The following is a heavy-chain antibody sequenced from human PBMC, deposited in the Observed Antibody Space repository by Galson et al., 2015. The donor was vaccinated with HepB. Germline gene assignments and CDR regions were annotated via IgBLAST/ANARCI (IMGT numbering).Heavy chain of an antibody. V-gene: IGHV3-11*06. J-gene: IGHJ4*02. Sequence: LRLSCAASGFPFSNYYMSWIRQAPGQGLEWVSFISSSSSYTNYADSVKGRFTISRDNANNSLYLQMNSLRAEDTAVYYCARDRRDYYGSGSYYNNWGQGTLVTVSS. CDR2: ISSSSSYT. CDR3: ARDRRDYYGSGSYYNN. D-gene: IGHD3-10*01. CDR1: GFPFSNYY.